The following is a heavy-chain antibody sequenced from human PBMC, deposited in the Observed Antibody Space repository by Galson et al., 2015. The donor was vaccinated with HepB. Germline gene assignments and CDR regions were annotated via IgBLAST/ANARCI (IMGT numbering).Heavy chain of an antibody. Sequence: SLRLSCAASGFTFSSYSVNWVRQTPGKGLEWLSYISSSSGTIYYADSVKGRFTISRDNAKNSLYLQMNSLRAEDTALYYCAKDMRPYGDYGGADFDLWGRGTLVTVSS. V-gene: IGHV3-48*01. CDR1: GFTFSSYS. CDR2: ISSSSGTI. J-gene: IGHJ2*01. CDR3: AKDMRPYGDYGGADFDL. D-gene: IGHD4-17*01.